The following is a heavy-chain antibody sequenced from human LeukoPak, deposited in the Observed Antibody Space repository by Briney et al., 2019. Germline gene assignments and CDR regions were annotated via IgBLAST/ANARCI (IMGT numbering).Heavy chain of an antibody. D-gene: IGHD3-10*01. CDR1: GGSFGGYY. J-gene: IGHJ4*02. Sequence: SETLSLTCAVYGGSFGGYYWSWVRQPPGKGLEWVGEINHSGSTNYNPSLKSRVTISVDTSKNQFSLKLSSVTAADTAVYYCARPNWAHYGSGSYLLWGQGTLVTVSS. CDR2: INHSGST. V-gene: IGHV4-34*01. CDR3: ARPNWAHYGSGSYLL.